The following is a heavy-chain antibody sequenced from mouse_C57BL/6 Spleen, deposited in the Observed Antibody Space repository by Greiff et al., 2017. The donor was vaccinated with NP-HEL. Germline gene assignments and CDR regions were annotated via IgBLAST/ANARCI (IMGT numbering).Heavy chain of an antibody. Sequence: QVQLQQPGAELVKPGASVKLSCKASGYTFTSYWMHWVKQRPGRGLEWIGRIDPNSGGTKYNEKFKSKATLTVDKPSSPSYMQLSSLTSEDSAVYYCARSITTVVATDYYAMDYWGQGTSVTVSS. J-gene: IGHJ4*01. CDR3: ARSITTVVATDYYAMDY. CDR2: IDPNSGGT. CDR1: GYTFTSYW. V-gene: IGHV1-72*01. D-gene: IGHD1-1*01.